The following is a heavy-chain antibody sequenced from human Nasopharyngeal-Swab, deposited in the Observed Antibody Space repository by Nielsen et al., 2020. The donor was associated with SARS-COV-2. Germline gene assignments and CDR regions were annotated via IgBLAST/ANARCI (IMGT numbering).Heavy chain of an antibody. CDR1: GFTFSSYG. V-gene: IGHV3-33*01. CDR2: IWYDGSYK. Sequence: GGSLRLSCTVSGFTFSSYGMHWVRQAPGKGLEWVAVIWYDGSYKYYGDSVKGRFTISRDNSKNTLYLEMNNLRVEDTAVYYCARDRVGRLQLSPDALDIWGQGTMVTVSS. D-gene: IGHD5-24*01. CDR3: ARDRVGRLQLSPDALDI. J-gene: IGHJ3*02.